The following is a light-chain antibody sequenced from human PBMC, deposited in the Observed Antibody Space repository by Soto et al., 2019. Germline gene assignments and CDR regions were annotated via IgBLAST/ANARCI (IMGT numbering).Light chain of an antibody. Sequence: QSALTQPRSVSGSPGQSVTISCTGTSNDIGGYNYVSWYQQHPGKAPKFIIYDVSERPSGVPDRFSGSKSGNTASLTISGLRAEDEADYYCCSHAGKNTLVFGGVTKLTVL. J-gene: IGLJ2*01. CDR3: CSHAGKNTLV. V-gene: IGLV2-11*01. CDR2: DVS. CDR1: SNDIGGYNY.